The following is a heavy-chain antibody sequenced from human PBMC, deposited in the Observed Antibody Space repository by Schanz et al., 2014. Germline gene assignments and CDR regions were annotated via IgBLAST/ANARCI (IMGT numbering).Heavy chain of an antibody. CDR3: ALRATVTDAEYFQH. D-gene: IGHD2-21*02. CDR1: GGSISSSSSY. CDR2: IYYSGRT. Sequence: QLQLQESGPGLVKPSETLSLTCIVAGGSISSSSSYWGWVRQPPGKGLEWIGSIYYSGRTHYNPSLKSRSTIPEAPAKTQFPLKLNSVTAADTAVYYCALRATVTDAEYFQHWGQGTLVSVSS. J-gene: IGHJ1*01. V-gene: IGHV4-39*01.